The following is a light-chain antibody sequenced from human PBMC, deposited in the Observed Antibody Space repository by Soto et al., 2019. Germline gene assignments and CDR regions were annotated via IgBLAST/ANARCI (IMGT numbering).Light chain of an antibody. Sequence: QSALTQPASVSGSPGQSITISCTGTSSDVGGYNYVSWYQQHPGKAPKLIIYEVSHRPSGVSNRFSGSKSGDTASLTISGLQAEDEADYYCSSYTTRSTLQCVFGGGTKLTVL. CDR2: EVS. V-gene: IGLV2-14*01. CDR3: SSYTTRSTLQCV. J-gene: IGLJ2*01. CDR1: SSDVGGYNY.